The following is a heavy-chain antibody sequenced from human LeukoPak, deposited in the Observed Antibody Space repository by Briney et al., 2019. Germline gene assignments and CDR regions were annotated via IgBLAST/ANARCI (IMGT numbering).Heavy chain of an antibody. J-gene: IGHJ5*02. D-gene: IGHD4-11*01. Sequence: SETLSLTCTVSGGSISSYYWSWIRQPPGKGLEWIGEINHSGSTNYNPSLKSRVTISVDTSKNQFSLKLSSVTAADTAVYYCARHDYSNLNWFDPWGQGTLVTVSS. CDR1: GGSISSYY. CDR2: INHSGST. V-gene: IGHV4-34*01. CDR3: ARHDYSNLNWFDP.